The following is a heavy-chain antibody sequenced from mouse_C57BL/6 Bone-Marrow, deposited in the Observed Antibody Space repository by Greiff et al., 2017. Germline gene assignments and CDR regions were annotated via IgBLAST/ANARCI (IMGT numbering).Heavy chain of an antibody. CDR2: IYPGDGDT. J-gene: IGHJ2*01. CDR3: AREGLFDY. CDR1: GYAFSSSW. D-gene: IGHD3-3*01. V-gene: IGHV1-82*01. Sequence: QVQLKESGPELVKPGASVKISCKASGYAFSSSWMNWVKQRPGKGLEWIGRIYPGDGDTNYNGKFKGKATLTADKSSSTAYMQLSSLTSEDSAVYFCAREGLFDYWGQGTTLTVSS.